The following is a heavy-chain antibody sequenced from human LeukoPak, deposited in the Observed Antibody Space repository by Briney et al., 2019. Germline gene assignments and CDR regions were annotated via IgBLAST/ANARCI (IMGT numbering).Heavy chain of an antibody. CDR2: IKTKTDDGTT. V-gene: IGHV3-15*01. D-gene: IGHD3-22*01. CDR1: GFTFSDAW. CDR3: TTGPGYYDGSAYFDY. J-gene: IGHJ4*02. Sequence: GGSLRLSCAASGFTFSDAWMSWVRQAPGKGLEWVGRIKTKTDDGTTHYAASVKGRFTISRDDSKNTLYLQMNSLKTEDTAVYYCTTGPGYYDGSAYFDYWGQGTLVTVSS.